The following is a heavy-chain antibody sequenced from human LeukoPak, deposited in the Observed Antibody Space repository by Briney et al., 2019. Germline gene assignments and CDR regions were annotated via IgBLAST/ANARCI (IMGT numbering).Heavy chain of an antibody. J-gene: IGHJ4*02. CDR2: MWDDGTNV. D-gene: IGHD6-19*01. V-gene: IGHV3-33*08. CDR3: ASDSSGWSVDY. CDR1: GFTFSSYG. Sequence: PGGSLRLSCAASGFTFSSYGMHWVRQAPGKGLEWVAVMWDDGTNVYYVESVKGRFTISRDNGKRTLYLQMNSLRAEDTAVYYCASDSSGWSVDYWGQGTLVTVSS.